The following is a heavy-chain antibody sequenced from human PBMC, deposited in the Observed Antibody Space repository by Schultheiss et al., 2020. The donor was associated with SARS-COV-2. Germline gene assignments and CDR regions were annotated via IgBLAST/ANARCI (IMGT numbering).Heavy chain of an antibody. D-gene: IGHD6-13*01. CDR1: GYTFTSYG. CDR3: ARTRKYSSSSPLDY. CDR2: ISAYNGNT. V-gene: IGHV1-18*01. Sequence: ASVKVSCKASGYTFTSYGISWVRQAPGQGLEWMGWISAYNGNTNYAQKLQGRVTMTTDTSTSTAYMELRSLRSDDTAVYYCARTRKYSSSSPLDYWGQGTLVTVSS. J-gene: IGHJ4*02.